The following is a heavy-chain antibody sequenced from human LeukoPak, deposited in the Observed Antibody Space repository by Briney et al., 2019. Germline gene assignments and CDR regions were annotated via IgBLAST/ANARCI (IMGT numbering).Heavy chain of an antibody. D-gene: IGHD1-20*01. V-gene: IGHV4-39*07. CDR2: FHYSGST. J-gene: IGHJ4*02. CDR3: ARLYRKTYKWNDQPDY. Sequence: PSETLSLTCSVSGGSISSSSYYWGWIRQPPGKGLEWIGTFHYSGSTYYNPSLKSRVTISVNMSKNQFSLKLISVTAADTAVYYCARLYRKTYKWNDQPDYWGQGTLVTVSS. CDR1: GGSISSSSYY.